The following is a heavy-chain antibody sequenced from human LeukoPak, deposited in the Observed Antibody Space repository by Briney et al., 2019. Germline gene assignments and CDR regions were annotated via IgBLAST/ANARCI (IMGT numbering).Heavy chain of an antibody. J-gene: IGHJ4*02. CDR2: ITGSGGNT. CDR1: GFTFSNYA. V-gene: IGHV3-23*01. D-gene: IGHD3-9*01. CDR3: AKWGDYDVLTGYYVSDY. Sequence: GASLRLSCAASGFTFSNYAMSWVRQAPGKGLEWVSAITGSGGNTYYADSVKGRFTISRDNSKNTVFLQMNSLRAEDTAIYYCAKWGDYDVLTGYYVSDYWGQGTLVTVSS.